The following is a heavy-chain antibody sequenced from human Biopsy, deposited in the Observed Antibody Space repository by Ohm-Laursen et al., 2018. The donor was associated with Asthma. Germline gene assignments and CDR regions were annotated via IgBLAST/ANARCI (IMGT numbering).Heavy chain of an antibody. CDR2: ISSRGSNL. CDR3: ARGYSTSWYFGY. J-gene: IGHJ4*02. D-gene: IGHD6-13*01. CDR1: GFSFSDYY. Sequence: SLRLSCAASGFSFSDYYTMWIRQAPGKGLEWVAYISSRGSNLYYADSVKGRFTISRDNPKKSVYLQLDSLRVEDTAVYYCARGYSTSWYFGYWGQGTVVTVSS. V-gene: IGHV3-11*01.